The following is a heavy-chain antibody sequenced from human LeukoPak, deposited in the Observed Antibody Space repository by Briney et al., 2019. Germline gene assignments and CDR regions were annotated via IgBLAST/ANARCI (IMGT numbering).Heavy chain of an antibody. J-gene: IGHJ6*02. CDR3: ARDHSGSYYYYGMDV. CDR2: MNPNSGNA. CDR1: GYTFTSYD. D-gene: IGHD1-26*01. Sequence: GASVKVSCKASGYTFTSYDINWVRQATGQGLEWMGWMNPNSGNAGYAQKFQGRVTMTRNTSISTAYMELSSLRAEDTAVYYCARDHSGSYYYYGMDVWGQGTTVTVSS. V-gene: IGHV1-8*01.